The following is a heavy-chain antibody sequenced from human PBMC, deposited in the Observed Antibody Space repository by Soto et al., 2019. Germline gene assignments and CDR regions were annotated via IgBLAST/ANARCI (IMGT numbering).Heavy chain of an antibody. V-gene: IGHV1-69*13. CDR3: ARALDPKGMRWLWYY. Sequence: GASVKASCKASGGTFSSYTISSVRQAPGQGLEWMGGIIPIFGTANYAQKFQGRVTITADESTSTAYMELSSLRSEDTAVYYCARALDPKGMRWLWYYWGQGTQVTVSS. CDR1: GGTFSSYT. CDR2: IIPIFGTA. D-gene: IGHD3-3*01. J-gene: IGHJ4*02.